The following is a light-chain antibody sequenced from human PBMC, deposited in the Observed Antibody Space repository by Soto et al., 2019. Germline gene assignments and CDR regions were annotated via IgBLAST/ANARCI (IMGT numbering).Light chain of an antibody. CDR1: QGVTTN. V-gene: IGKV3-15*01. J-gene: IGKJ5*01. CDR3: QQYNNWPFS. CDR2: DVS. Sequence: EIVMTQSPATLSVSPGERATLSCSAGQGVTTNFAWYQQKSGQSPRLLIYDVSIRATGVPARFSATGSETDFTLTISGXQSEDSAVYFCQQYNNWPFSFGQGTRLEIK.